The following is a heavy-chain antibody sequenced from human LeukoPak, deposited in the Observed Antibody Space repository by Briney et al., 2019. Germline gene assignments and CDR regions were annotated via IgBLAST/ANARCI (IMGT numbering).Heavy chain of an antibody. CDR3: AKEHYGYFDY. CDR2: IRYDGSNK. V-gene: IGHV3-30*02. D-gene: IGHD4-17*01. CDR1: GFIFSDYY. Sequence: GGSLRLSCTTSGFIFSDYYMSWVRQAPGKGLDWVALIRYDGSNKYYADSVKGRFAISRDNSKNTLYLQMNSLRAEDTALYYCAKEHYGYFDYWGQGTLVTVSS. J-gene: IGHJ4*02.